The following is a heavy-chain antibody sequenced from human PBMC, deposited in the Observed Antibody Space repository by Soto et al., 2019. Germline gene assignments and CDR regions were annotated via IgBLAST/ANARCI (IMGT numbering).Heavy chain of an antibody. CDR3: ARDIAAAGSYYYDGMDV. Sequence: QVQLVQSGAEVKKPGSSVKVSCKASGGTFSSYAISWVRQAPGQGLEWMGGIIPIFGTANYAQKFQGRVTIPADESTSTAYMELRSLRSEDPAVYYCARDIAAAGSYYYDGMDVWGQGTTVTVS. D-gene: IGHD6-13*01. CDR1: GGTFSSYA. V-gene: IGHV1-69*01. CDR2: IIPIFGTA. J-gene: IGHJ6*01.